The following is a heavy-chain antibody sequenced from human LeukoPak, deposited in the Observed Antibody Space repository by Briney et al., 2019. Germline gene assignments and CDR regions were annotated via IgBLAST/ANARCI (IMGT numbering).Heavy chain of an antibody. CDR2: IYSGGST. CDR3: AKAYYYYDSSGYLGY. D-gene: IGHD3-22*01. J-gene: IGHJ4*02. V-gene: IGHV3-66*01. CDR1: EFSVGSNY. Sequence: PGGSLRLSCAASEFSVGSNYMTWVRQAPGKGLEWVSLIYSGGSTYYADSVKGRFTISRDNSKNTLYLQMNSLRAEDTAVYYCAKAYYYYDSSGYLGYWGQGTLVTVSS.